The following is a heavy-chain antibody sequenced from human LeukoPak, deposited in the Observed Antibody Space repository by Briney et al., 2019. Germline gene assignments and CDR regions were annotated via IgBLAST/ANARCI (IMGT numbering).Heavy chain of an antibody. D-gene: IGHD3-22*01. J-gene: IGHJ4*02. Sequence: SETLSLTCAVSGGSISSSNWWSWVRQPPGKGLEWTGETYHSGSTNYNPSLKSRVTISVDKSKNQFSLKLSSVTAADTAVYYCARASYYYDTSGYLPMGFDYWGQGTLVTVSS. CDR2: TYHSGST. CDR1: GGSISSSNW. CDR3: ARASYYYDTSGYLPMGFDY. V-gene: IGHV4-4*02.